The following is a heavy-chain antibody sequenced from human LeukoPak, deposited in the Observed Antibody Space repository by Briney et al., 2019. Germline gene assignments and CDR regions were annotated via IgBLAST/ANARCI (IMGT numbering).Heavy chain of an antibody. V-gene: IGHV1-18*01. CDR3: ARALSRGYSGYDYGLGY. D-gene: IGHD5-12*01. J-gene: IGHJ4*02. CDR2: ISASNGNT. Sequence: ASVTVSCKASGYTFTSYDINWVRQATGQGLEWMGWISASNGNTNYAQKLQGRVTMTTETSTSTAYMEPRSLRSDDTAVYYCARALSRGYSGYDYGLGYWGQGTLVTVSS. CDR1: GYTFTSYD.